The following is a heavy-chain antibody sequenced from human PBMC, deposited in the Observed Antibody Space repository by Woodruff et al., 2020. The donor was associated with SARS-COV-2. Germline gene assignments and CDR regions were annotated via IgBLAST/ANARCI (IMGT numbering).Heavy chain of an antibody. CDR2: GTA. V-gene: IGHV1-69*01. D-gene: IGHD5-12*01. CDR3: ARRMATIGRAFDI. J-gene: IGHJ3*02. Sequence: GTANYAQKFQCRVTITADESTSTAYMELSSLRSEDTAVYYCARRMATIGRAFDIWGQGTMVTVSS.